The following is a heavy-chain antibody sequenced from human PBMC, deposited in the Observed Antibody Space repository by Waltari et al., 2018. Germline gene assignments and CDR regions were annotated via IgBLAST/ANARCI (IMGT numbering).Heavy chain of an antibody. Sequence: EVQLVESGGGLAQPGGSLRLSCAASGFTFSSYWMHWVRQTSGKGLVWVSRISDDGSATSYADSVKGRFTISRDNAKNTLYLQMNSLRVDDMAVYYCARVARTAVTTSGYYGMDVWGQGTTVTVSS. CDR2: ISDDGSAT. CDR3: ARVARTAVTTSGYYGMDV. J-gene: IGHJ6*02. V-gene: IGHV3-74*01. D-gene: IGHD4-17*01. CDR1: GFTFSSYW.